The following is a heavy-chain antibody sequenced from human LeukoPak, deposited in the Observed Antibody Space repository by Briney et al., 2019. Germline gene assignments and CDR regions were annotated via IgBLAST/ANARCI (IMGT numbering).Heavy chain of an antibody. Sequence: GGSLRLSCAASGFTFSSYEMNWVRQAPGKGLEWISYISNGGDTIYYADSVKGRFTISRDNAKNSLYLQMNSLRAEDTAVYYCARDSCSSTSCYKGPDYWGQGTLVTVSS. CDR1: GFTFSSYE. V-gene: IGHV3-48*03. D-gene: IGHD2-2*02. CDR2: ISNGGDTI. CDR3: ARDSCSSTSCYKGPDY. J-gene: IGHJ4*02.